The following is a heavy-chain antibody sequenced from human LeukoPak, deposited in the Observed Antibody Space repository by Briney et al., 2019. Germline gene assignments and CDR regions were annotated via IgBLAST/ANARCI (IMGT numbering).Heavy chain of an antibody. CDR1: GFTFSNAW. CDR3: TADYDSSGYGCFDY. V-gene: IGHV3-15*01. CDR2: IKGKTDGGTT. D-gene: IGHD3-22*01. J-gene: IGHJ4*02. Sequence: PGGSLRLSCAASGFTFSNAWMSWVRQAPGKGLEWVGRIKGKTDGGTTDYAAPVKGRFTISRDDSKNTLYLQMNSLKTEDTAVYYCTADYDSSGYGCFDYWGQGTLVTVSS.